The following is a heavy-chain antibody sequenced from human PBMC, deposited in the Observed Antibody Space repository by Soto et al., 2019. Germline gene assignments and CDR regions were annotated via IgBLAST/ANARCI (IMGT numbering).Heavy chain of an antibody. CDR2: ISAGGGSP. Sequence: GSLRIAFVGSGVTLSTHAMTWVRQASGNGMEWASAISAGGGSPYYAASVKGRFTLSRDNFINRLYLQMNSLRTEDTAVYYCPHDPGYGGGDADDIRGKAAMVT. D-gene: IGHD4-17*01. J-gene: IGHJ3*02. CDR3: PHDPGYGGGDADDI. CDR1: GVTLSTHA. V-gene: IGHV3-23*01.